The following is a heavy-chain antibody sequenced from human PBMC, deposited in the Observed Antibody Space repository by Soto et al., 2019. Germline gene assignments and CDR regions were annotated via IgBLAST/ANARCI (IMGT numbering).Heavy chain of an antibody. Sequence: GGSLRLSCAASGFTFSSYGMHWVRQAPGKGLEWVAVISYDGSNKYYADSVKGRFTISRDNFKNTLYLQMNSLRAEDTAVYYCAKEITIFGVPDPYWGQGTLVTVSS. J-gene: IGHJ4*02. V-gene: IGHV3-30*18. CDR2: ISYDGSNK. CDR1: GFTFSSYG. CDR3: AKEITIFGVPDPY. D-gene: IGHD3-3*01.